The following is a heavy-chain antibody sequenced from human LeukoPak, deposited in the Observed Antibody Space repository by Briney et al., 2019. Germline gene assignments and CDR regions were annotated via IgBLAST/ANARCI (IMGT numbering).Heavy chain of an antibody. CDR3: ARDLHWGASNY. Sequence: GETLRLSCAASGFTFSNYDMSWVRQVPGKGLVWVSRINQDGSNTFYADSVKGRFTTSRDNAKNTLYLQMNSLGVEDTAVYYCARDLHWGASNYWGQGTLVTVSS. D-gene: IGHD1-26*01. V-gene: IGHV3-74*01. CDR2: INQDGSNT. J-gene: IGHJ4*02. CDR1: GFTFSNYD.